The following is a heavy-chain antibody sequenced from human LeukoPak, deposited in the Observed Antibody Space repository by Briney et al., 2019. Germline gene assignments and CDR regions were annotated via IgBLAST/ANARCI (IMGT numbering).Heavy chain of an antibody. Sequence: PGGSLRLSCAASGFSFSSYAMHWVRQAPGKGLEWVSSISSSSSYIYYADSVKGRFTISRDNAKNSLYLQMNSLRAEDTAVYYCARDLTTHDILTGCYLLDAFDIWGQGTMVTVSS. CDR1: GFSFSSYA. D-gene: IGHD3-9*01. CDR3: ARDLTTHDILTGCYLLDAFDI. CDR2: ISSSSSYI. J-gene: IGHJ3*02. V-gene: IGHV3-21*01.